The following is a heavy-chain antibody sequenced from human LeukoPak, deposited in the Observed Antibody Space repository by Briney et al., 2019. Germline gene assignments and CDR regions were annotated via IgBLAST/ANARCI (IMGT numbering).Heavy chain of an antibody. CDR3: ARLTRGYSYGYRWFDS. Sequence: GGSLRLSCAASGFTFSSYEMNWVRQAPGKGLEWVSYISDSGTAIYYADSVKGRFTISRDNAKNSLYLQMNSLRAEDTAVYYCARLTRGYSYGYRWFDSWGQGTLVTVSS. CDR2: ISDSGTAI. D-gene: IGHD5-18*01. J-gene: IGHJ5*01. V-gene: IGHV3-48*03. CDR1: GFTFSSYE.